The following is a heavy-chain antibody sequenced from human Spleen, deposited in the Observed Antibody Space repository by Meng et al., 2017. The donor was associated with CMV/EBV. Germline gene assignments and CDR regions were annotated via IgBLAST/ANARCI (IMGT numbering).Heavy chain of an antibody. CDR2: IKEDGSEK. D-gene: IGHD2-2*01. V-gene: IGHV3-7*01. Sequence: GESLKISCAASGFSFSRYGMHWVRQAPGKGLEWVANIKEDGSEKYYVDSVKGRFTISRDNAKNSLYLQMNSLRAEDTAVYYCARSFLESGDIVVVPLFDYWGQGTLVTVSS. CDR1: GFSFSRYG. CDR3: ARSFLESGDIVVVPLFDY. J-gene: IGHJ4*02.